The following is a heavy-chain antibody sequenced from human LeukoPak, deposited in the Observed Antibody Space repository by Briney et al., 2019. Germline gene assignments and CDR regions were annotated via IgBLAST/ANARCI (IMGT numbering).Heavy chain of an antibody. CDR3: ARGGYGSGSYYWY. V-gene: IGHV3-30-3*01. CDR2: ISYDGSNK. J-gene: IGHJ4*02. CDR1: GFTFSSYA. Sequence: PGRSLRLSCAASGFTFSSYAMHWVRQAPGKGLEWVAVISYDGSNKYYADSVKGRFTISRDNSKNTLYLQMNSLRAEDTAVYYCARGGYGSGSYYWYWGQGTLVTVSS. D-gene: IGHD3-10*01.